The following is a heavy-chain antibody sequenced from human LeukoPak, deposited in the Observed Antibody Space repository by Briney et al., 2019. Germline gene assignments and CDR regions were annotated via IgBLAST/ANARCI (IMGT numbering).Heavy chain of an antibody. Sequence: PGGSLRLSCAASGFTFSSYAMSWVRRAPGKGLEWVSAISGSGGSTYYADSVKGRFTISRDNSKNTLYLQMNSLRAEGTAVYYCAKDRTHSGSYGGVDYWGQGTLVTVSS. CDR2: ISGSGGST. V-gene: IGHV3-23*01. CDR1: GFTFSSYA. CDR3: AKDRTHSGSYGGVDY. J-gene: IGHJ4*02. D-gene: IGHD1-26*01.